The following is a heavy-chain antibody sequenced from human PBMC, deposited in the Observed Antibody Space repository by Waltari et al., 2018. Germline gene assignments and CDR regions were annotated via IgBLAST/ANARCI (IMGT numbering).Heavy chain of an antibody. Sequence: EVQLVESGGGLVQPGGSLRLSCAASGFPFSRFWMHWVRHAPGKGLVWVSRSNSDGSSTSYADSVKGRFTISRDNAKNTLYLQMNSLRAEDTAVYYCASARYSGTYYNDYWGQGMLVTVSP. CDR2: SNSDGSST. CDR1: GFPFSRFW. D-gene: IGHD1-26*01. V-gene: IGHV3-74*01. J-gene: IGHJ4*02. CDR3: ASARYSGTYYNDY.